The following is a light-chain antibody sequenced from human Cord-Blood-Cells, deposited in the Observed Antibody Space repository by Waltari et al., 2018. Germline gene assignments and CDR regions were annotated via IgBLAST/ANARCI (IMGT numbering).Light chain of an antibody. CDR2: DVS. CDR1: SSDVGGYNY. V-gene: IGLV2-11*01. J-gene: IGLJ2*01. CDR3: CSYAGSSDVV. Sequence: QSALTQPRSVSGSPGQSVTISCTGTSSDVGGYNYVSWYQQHPGKAPKLMIYDVSKRPSGFPDRFSGSKSGNTASLTISGLQAEDEADYYCCSYAGSSDVVFGGGTKLTVL.